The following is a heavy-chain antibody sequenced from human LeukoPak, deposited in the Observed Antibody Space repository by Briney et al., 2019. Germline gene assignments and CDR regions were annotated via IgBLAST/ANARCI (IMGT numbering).Heavy chain of an antibody. CDR1: GFTFSNAW. V-gene: IGHV3-15*01. Sequence: GGSLRLSCAASGFTFSNAWMSWVRQAPGKGLEWVGRIKSKTDGGTTDYAAPVKGRFTISRDDSKNTLYLQMNSLKTEDTAVYYCTTDPGAEWEPQYAFDIWGQGTMVTVSS. D-gene: IGHD1-26*01. J-gene: IGHJ3*02. CDR2: IKSKTDGGTT. CDR3: TTDPGAEWEPQYAFDI.